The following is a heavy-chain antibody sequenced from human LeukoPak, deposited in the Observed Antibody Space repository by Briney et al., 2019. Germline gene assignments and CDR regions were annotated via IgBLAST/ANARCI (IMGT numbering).Heavy chain of an antibody. Sequence: RGSLRLSCAASGFTSSSYEMNWVRHAPRKGLEWVSYISSSGRTIYYADSVKGRSTMSRDNAKNSLYLQMSSLRAEDTAVYYCARQGDDYWGHGTLVTVSS. D-gene: IGHD3-16*01. J-gene: IGHJ4*01. CDR2: ISSSGRTI. CDR3: ARQGDDY. V-gene: IGHV3-48*03. CDR1: GFTSSSYE.